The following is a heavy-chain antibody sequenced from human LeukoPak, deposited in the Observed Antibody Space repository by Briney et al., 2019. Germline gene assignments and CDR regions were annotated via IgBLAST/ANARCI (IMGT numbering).Heavy chain of an antibody. CDR3: ARDPPPYCSGGSCYPDY. CDR1: GFTFSSYA. D-gene: IGHD2-15*01. Sequence: GGSLRLSCAASGFTFSSYAMSWVRQAPGKGLEWVSAISGSGGSTYYADSVKGRFTISRDNSKNTLYLQMNSLRAEDTAVYYCARDPPPYCSGGSCYPDYWGQGTLVTVSS. CDR2: ISGSGGST. V-gene: IGHV3-23*01. J-gene: IGHJ4*02.